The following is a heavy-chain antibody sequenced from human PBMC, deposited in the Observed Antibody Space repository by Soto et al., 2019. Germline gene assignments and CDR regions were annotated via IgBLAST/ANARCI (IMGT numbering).Heavy chain of an antibody. V-gene: IGHV3-23*01. CDR3: AKDPNGDYVGAFDS. D-gene: IGHD4-17*01. Sequence: RLSCAASGFTFSNYAVTWVRQAPGKGLEWVSSIGADTSYIYYADSVKGRFTISRDKSKNTVFLQMNSLRADDTAVYHCAKDPNGDYVGAFDSWGQGTLVTVSS. CDR2: IGADTSYI. CDR1: GFTFSNYA. J-gene: IGHJ4*02.